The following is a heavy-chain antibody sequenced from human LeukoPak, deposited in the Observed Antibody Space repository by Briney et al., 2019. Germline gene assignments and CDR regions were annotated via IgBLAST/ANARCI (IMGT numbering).Heavy chain of an antibody. J-gene: IGHJ2*01. CDR3: ARAYGDYAAYWYFTL. V-gene: IGHV4-59*01. Sequence: SETLSLTCTVSGGSSGTYYWNWIRQPPGKGLEWIGYIDYSGTTSYNPSLKSQLSISLDTSQSQLSLRLPSVTTADTAVYYCARAYGDYAAYWYFTLWGRGTLVTVSS. D-gene: IGHD4/OR15-4a*01. CDR1: GGSSGTYY. CDR2: IDYSGTT.